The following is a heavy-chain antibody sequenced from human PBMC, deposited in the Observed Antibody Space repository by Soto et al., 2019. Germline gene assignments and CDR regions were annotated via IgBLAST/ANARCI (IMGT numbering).Heavy chain of an antibody. V-gene: IGHV4-31*03. D-gene: IGHD6-19*01. CDR1: GGSISSSDYY. Sequence: QVQLQESGPGLVNPSQTPSLTCTVSGGSISSSDYYWSWIRQHPGKGLERIGYIYYSGSAYYNPSLKSRVTISVDTSKNQFSLKVTSVTAADTAVYYCAREVSPNSRGWYTVLVRWFDPWGQGTLVTVSS. J-gene: IGHJ5*02. CDR3: AREVSPNSRGWYTVLVRWFDP. CDR2: IYYSGSA.